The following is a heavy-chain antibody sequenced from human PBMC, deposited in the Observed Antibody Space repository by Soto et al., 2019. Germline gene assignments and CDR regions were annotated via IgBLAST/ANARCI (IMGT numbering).Heavy chain of an antibody. CDR2: ISSSGSTI. Sequence: GGSLRLSCIASGFTFSSYEMNWVRQAPGKGLEWDSYISSSGSTIYYADSVKGRFTISRDNAKNSLYLQMNSLRAEDTAVYYCASNYYGSSGYPPRGYGMDVWGQGTTVTVSS. V-gene: IGHV3-48*03. D-gene: IGHD3-22*01. CDR1: GFTFSSYE. CDR3: ASNYYGSSGYPPRGYGMDV. J-gene: IGHJ6*02.